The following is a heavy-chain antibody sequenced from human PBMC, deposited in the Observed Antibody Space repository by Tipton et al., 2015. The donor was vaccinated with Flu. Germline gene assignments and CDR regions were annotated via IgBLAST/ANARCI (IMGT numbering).Heavy chain of an antibody. V-gene: IGHV3-7*01. J-gene: IGHJ4*02. Sequence: SLRLSCAASEFSFSSFWMHWVRQAPGKGLEWVANIKQDGGEKYYVDSVKGRFTISRDNAKNSLYLQMNSLRVEDTAVYYCARAIAAAGSHWGQGTLVTVSS. CDR3: ARAIAAAGSH. CDR1: EFSFSSFW. D-gene: IGHD6-13*01. CDR2: IKQDGGEK.